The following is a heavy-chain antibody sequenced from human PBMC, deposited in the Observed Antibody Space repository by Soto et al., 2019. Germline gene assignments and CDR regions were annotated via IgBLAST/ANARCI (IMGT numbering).Heavy chain of an antibody. Sequence: ASVKVSCKASGGTFSSYTISWVRQAPGQGLEWMGRIIPILGIANYAQKFQGRVTITADKSTSTAYMELSSLRSEDTAVYYCASAPTIFGVVIPFAWGQGTLVTVSS. CDR1: GGTFSSYT. J-gene: IGHJ4*02. V-gene: IGHV1-69*02. CDR3: ASAPTIFGVVIPFA. D-gene: IGHD3-3*01. CDR2: IIPILGIA.